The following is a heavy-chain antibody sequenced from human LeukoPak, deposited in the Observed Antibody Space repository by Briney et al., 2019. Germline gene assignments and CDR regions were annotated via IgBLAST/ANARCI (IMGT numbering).Heavy chain of an antibody. J-gene: IGHJ6*02. V-gene: IGHV3-23*01. Sequence: GGSLRLSCAASGFTFSSYAMSWVRQAPGKGLEWVSTIDYSGGSAYYADSVKGRFTISRDNSKNTLYMQMNSLRAEDTAIYYCAKVPYSDYGSGRPPFMDVWGQGTTVAVS. CDR3: AKVPYSDYGSGRPPFMDV. CDR1: GFTFSSYA. CDR2: IDYSGGSA. D-gene: IGHD3-10*01.